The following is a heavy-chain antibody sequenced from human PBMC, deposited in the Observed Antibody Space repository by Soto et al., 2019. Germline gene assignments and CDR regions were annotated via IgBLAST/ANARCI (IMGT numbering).Heavy chain of an antibody. CDR3: ARDQSRRFLEWLSRGYYYYGMDV. CDR1: GYTFTGYY. D-gene: IGHD3-3*01. V-gene: IGHV1-18*04. J-gene: IGHJ6*02. Sequence: DSVKVSCKASGYTFTGYYMHWVRQAPGQGLEWMGWISAYNGNTNYAQKLQGRVTMTTDTSTSTAYMELRSLRSDDTAVYYCARDQSRRFLEWLSRGYYYYGMDVWGQGTTVTVSS. CDR2: ISAYNGNT.